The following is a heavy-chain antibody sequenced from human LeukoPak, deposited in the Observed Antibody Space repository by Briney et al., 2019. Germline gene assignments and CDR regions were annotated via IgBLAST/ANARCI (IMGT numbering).Heavy chain of an antibody. J-gene: IGHJ4*02. CDR3: ARSRDGYKRIDS. CDR1: GFTFSSYA. D-gene: IGHD5-24*01. CDR2: ISGSGDTT. Sequence: GGSLRLSCAASGFTFSSYAMTWVRQAPGKGLEWVSVISGSGDTTYYADSVKGRFTISRDNSKNTLYLQMNSLRAEDTAVYFCARSRDGYKRIDSWGQGTLVTVSS. V-gene: IGHV3-23*01.